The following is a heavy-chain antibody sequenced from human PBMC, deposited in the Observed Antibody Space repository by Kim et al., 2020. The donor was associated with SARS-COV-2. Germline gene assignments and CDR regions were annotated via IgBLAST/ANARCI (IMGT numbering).Heavy chain of an antibody. CDR3: AKGVTTRGFDY. J-gene: IGHJ4*02. Sequence: GGSLRLSCVASGFTFSTSPMGWVRQAPGEGLEWVSRINWDGTRTYYADSVKGRVTMSSARSKSTVYLHMDSLRVEDTGVYYCAKGVTTRGFDYWGPGA. V-gene: IGHV3-23*01. D-gene: IGHD4-17*01. CDR2: INWDGTRT. CDR1: GFTFSTSP.